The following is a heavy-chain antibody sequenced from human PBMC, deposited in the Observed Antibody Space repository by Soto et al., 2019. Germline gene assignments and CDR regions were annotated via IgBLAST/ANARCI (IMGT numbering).Heavy chain of an antibody. CDR1: GFTFSSYA. Sequence: EVQLLESGGGLVQPGGSLRLSCAASGFTFSSYAMSWVRQAPGKGLEWVSAISGSGGSTYYADSVKGRFTISRDNSKNTLYLQMNSLRAEDTDVYYCARKSSGWFDYFDYWGQGTLVTVSS. V-gene: IGHV3-23*01. J-gene: IGHJ4*02. CDR3: ARKSSGWFDYFDY. D-gene: IGHD6-19*01. CDR2: ISGSGGST.